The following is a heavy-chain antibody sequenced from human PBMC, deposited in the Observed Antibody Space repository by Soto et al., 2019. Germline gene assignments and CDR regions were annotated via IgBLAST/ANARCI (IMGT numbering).Heavy chain of an antibody. J-gene: IGHJ4*02. CDR1: GYTFTGYH. CDR2: INPNSGVT. V-gene: IGHV1-2*02. Sequence: VELVQSGAEVKKPGASVKVSCKASGYTFTGYHMHWVRQAPGQGLEWMGWINPNSGVTIYAQKFQGRVIMTRETTITTAYMELSRLTPDDTAVYYCARRLGLLVTPIPGYWGQGTLVTVSS. CDR3: ARRLGLLVTPIPGY. D-gene: IGHD2-21*02.